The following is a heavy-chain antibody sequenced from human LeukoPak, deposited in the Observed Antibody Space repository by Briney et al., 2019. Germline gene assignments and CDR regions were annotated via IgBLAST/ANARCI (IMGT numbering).Heavy chain of an antibody. D-gene: IGHD6-19*01. J-gene: IGHJ6*03. V-gene: IGHV1-18*01. Sequence: ASVKVSCKASGYTFTSYGISWVRQAPGQGLEWMGWISTYNGNTNYAQKLQGRVTMTTDTSTRTAYMELRSLRSDDTAVYYCARDLAVAGRYDYYYYYMDVWGKGTTVTISS. CDR2: ISTYNGNT. CDR3: ARDLAVAGRYDYYYYYMDV. CDR1: GYTFTSYG.